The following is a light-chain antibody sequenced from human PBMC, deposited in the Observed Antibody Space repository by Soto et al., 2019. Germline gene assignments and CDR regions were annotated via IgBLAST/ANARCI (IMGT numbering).Light chain of an antibody. Sequence: QSVLTQPASVSGSPGQSITISCSGTSSDVGGHNYVSWYQQQPGKAPKLMIYDVSNRPSGVSNRFSGSKSGNTASLTISGLQAEDEADYYCSSYTRSSSLVVFGGGTKLTVL. CDR1: SSDVGGHNY. CDR2: DVS. CDR3: SSYTRSSSLVV. J-gene: IGLJ2*01. V-gene: IGLV2-14*01.